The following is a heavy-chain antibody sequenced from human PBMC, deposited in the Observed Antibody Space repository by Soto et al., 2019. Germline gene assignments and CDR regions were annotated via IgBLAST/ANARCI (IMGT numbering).Heavy chain of an antibody. CDR3: ARDRFLGSGSSKFGIQYYFEY. CDR2: IKQDGNEK. V-gene: IGHV3-7*03. J-gene: IGHJ4*02. Sequence: VGSLRLSCAFSVFSISGYWMSCVRHSPGKWLEWVANIKQDGNEKYYVDSVKGRFTISRDNAKNSVYLQMNSLRAEDTAVYYCARDRFLGSGSSKFGIQYYFEYLGQGALVIVSS. D-gene: IGHD3-3*01. CDR1: VFSISGYW.